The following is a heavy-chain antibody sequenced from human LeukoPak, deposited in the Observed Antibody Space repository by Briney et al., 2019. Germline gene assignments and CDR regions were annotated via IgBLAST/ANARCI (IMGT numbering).Heavy chain of an antibody. D-gene: IGHD1-7*01. V-gene: IGHV1-18*04. CDR2: ISAYNGNT. CDR1: GYTFTGYY. J-gene: IGHJ4*02. Sequence: ASVKVSCKASGYTFTGYYMHWVRQAPGQGLEWMGWISAYNGNTNYAQKLQGRVTMTTDTSTSTAYMELRSLRSDDTAVYYCARVGWNYPHDYWGQGTLVTVSS. CDR3: ARVGWNYPHDY.